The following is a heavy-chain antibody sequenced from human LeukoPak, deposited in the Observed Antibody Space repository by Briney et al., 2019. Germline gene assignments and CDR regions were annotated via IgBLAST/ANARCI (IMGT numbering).Heavy chain of an antibody. CDR3: VGVGGYDSSGFLDY. J-gene: IGHJ4*02. V-gene: IGHV3-30*03. CDR2: ISYDGSDK. CDR1: GFTFSNDG. Sequence: AGGPLRLSCAASGFTFSNDGMHWVRQAPGRGLEWVALISYDGSDKHYADSVKGRFTVSRDNSKNTLYLQMNSLSRDDTAVYYCVGVGGYDSSGFLDYWGQGTLVTVSS. D-gene: IGHD3-22*01.